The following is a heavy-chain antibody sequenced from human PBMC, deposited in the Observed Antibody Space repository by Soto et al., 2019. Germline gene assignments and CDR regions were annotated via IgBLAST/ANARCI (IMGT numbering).Heavy chain of an antibody. Sequence: QVQLQESGPGLVKPSETLSLTCTVSGGSISSGNYYWTWIRQPPGKGLEWVGYMSYRGSSNYNPSLKSRISISIDTSKNQFSLNLSSVTAADTAVYDCARANRVVVYRDSWGQGALVTVSS. CDR1: GGSISSGNYY. CDR2: MSYRGSS. CDR3: ARANRVVVYRDS. J-gene: IGHJ4*02. D-gene: IGHD2-15*01. V-gene: IGHV4-61*01.